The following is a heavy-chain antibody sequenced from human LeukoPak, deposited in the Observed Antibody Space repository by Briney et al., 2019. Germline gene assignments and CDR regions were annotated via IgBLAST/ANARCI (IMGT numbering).Heavy chain of an antibody. Sequence: ASVKVSCKASGYSFISHYIHWVRQAPGQGLRWVGIIDPVSGATQYAQKFQGRVSMTRDTSTSTVHMELTRLKPEDTAVYYCARDSVVVVITQTFDYWGQGTLVTVSS. CDR3: ARDSVVVVITQTFDY. D-gene: IGHD3-22*01. V-gene: IGHV1-46*01. CDR2: IDPVSGAT. CDR1: GYSFISHY. J-gene: IGHJ4*02.